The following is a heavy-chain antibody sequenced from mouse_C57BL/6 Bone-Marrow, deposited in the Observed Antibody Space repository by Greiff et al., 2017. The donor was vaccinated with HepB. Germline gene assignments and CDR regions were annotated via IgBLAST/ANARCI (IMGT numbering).Heavy chain of an antibody. V-gene: IGHV1-64*01. CDR2: IHPNSGST. Sequence: VQLQESGAELVKPGASVKLSCKASGYTFTSYWMHWVKQGPGQGLEWIGMIHPNSGSTNYNEKFKSKATLTVDKSSSTAYMQLSSLTSEDSAVYYCAVIYYGIFYAMDYWGQGTSVTVSS. J-gene: IGHJ4*01. CDR1: GYTFTSYW. CDR3: AVIYYGIFYAMDY. D-gene: IGHD2-1*01.